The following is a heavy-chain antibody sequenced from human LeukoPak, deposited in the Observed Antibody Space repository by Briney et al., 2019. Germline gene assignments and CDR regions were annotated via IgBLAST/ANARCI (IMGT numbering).Heavy chain of an antibody. CDR2: IIAANDKT. J-gene: IGHJ4*02. V-gene: IGHV1-3*01. Sequence: ASVKVSCKASRDTFSSYAIYWVRQAPGQRLEWMAWIIAANDKTKYSRKFQGRVSITTDTSARTAYMELSSLGSEDTAIYYCARSKDFPFFDAWGQGALVTVSS. CDR3: ARSKDFPFFDA. D-gene: IGHD5/OR15-5a*01. CDR1: RDTFSSYA.